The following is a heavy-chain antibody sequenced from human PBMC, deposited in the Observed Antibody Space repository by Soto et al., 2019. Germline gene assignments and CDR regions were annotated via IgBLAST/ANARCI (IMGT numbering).Heavy chain of an antibody. D-gene: IGHD2-15*01. CDR2: ISGYNGDT. J-gene: IGHJ4*02. CDR3: ARDCNGGRCDPIY. V-gene: IGHV1-18*01. CDR1: DYTFANYG. Sequence: QVQLVQSGGEVKKPGASVKVSCKAYDYTFANYGISWVRQAPGQGPEWMGWISGYNGDTDYAQKFQGRLTMTTDTSASTVYMELRSLGADDTAVYYCARDCNGGRCDPIYWGQGTLVTVSS.